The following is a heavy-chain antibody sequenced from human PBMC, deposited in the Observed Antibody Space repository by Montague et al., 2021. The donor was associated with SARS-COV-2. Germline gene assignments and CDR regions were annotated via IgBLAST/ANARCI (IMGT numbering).Heavy chain of an antibody. CDR2: LYTSGST. Sequence: SETLSLTCTVSGGSISNYYWTWIRQPAGKGLEWIGCLYTSGSTTXXPSLKSRVTMSVDTSKNQFSLNVTSVTAADTAIYYCARESGYSSGWRYYYAMDVWGQGTTVTVS. CDR1: GGSISNYY. V-gene: IGHV4-4*07. J-gene: IGHJ6*02. CDR3: ARESGYSSGWRYYYAMDV. D-gene: IGHD6-19*01.